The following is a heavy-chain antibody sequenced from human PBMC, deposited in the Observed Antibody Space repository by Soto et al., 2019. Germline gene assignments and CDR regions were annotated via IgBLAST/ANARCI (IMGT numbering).Heavy chain of an antibody. CDR3: ARNLSIAAAGTDYCYDRDV. CDR2: ITRIFGTA. D-gene: IGHD6-13*01. Sequence: SVEVPCRASGGTFSSEVMSWVRQAPGHGLVWKGAITRIFGTANDAQKFHGRVTIPEAESTSTADMELSSLRSEDTAVYHCARNLSIAAAGTDYCYDRDVWGQGTKV. J-gene: IGHJ6*02. V-gene: IGHV1-69*13. CDR1: GGTFSSEV.